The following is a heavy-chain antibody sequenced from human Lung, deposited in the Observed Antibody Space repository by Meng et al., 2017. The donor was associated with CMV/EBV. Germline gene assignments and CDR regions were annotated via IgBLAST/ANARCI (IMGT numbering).Heavy chain of an antibody. CDR1: GFTFDGYG. CDR2: INWNGGSA. CDR3: ARGGYSSGWYGNYFDY. J-gene: IGHJ4*02. Sequence: GESLKISCAASGFTFDGYGMSWVRQAPGKGLEWVSGINWNGGSAGYADSVKGRFTISRDNAKNSLYLQMNSLRAEDTALSYCARGGYSSGWYGNYFDYLGQGTLVTVSS. V-gene: IGHV3-20*04. D-gene: IGHD6-19*01.